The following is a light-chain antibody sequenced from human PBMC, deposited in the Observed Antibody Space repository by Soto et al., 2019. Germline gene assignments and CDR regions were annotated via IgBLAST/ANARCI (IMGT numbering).Light chain of an antibody. CDR1: SSDLGGYNY. V-gene: IGLV2-14*01. Sequence: QSALTQPASVSGSPGQSITLSCTGTSSDLGGYNYVSWYQQYPGKAPKLMIFEVTNRPSGVSDRFSGSKSGNTASLTISGLQAEDEADYYCSSYTSTGTLLVFGGGTKVTVL. J-gene: IGLJ2*01. CDR2: EVT. CDR3: SSYTSTGTLLV.